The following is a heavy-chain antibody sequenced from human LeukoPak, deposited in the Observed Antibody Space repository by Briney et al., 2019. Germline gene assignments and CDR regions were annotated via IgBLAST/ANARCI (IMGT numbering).Heavy chain of an antibody. CDR3: ARHLVGWFDP. V-gene: IGHV4-4*09. Sequence: SETLSLTCTVSGGSISSYYWSWIRQPPGKGLEWIGYIYTSGSTNYNPSLKSRVTISVDTSKNQFSLKLSSVTAADTAVYYCARHLVGWFDPWGQGTLVNVSS. CDR2: IYTSGST. D-gene: IGHD6-6*01. CDR1: GGSISSYY. J-gene: IGHJ5*02.